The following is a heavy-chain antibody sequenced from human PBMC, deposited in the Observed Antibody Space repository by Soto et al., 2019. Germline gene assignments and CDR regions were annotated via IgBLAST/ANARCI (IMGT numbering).Heavy chain of an antibody. J-gene: IGHJ6*02. CDR1: GFTFSSYG. CDR2: IWYDGSNK. V-gene: IGHV3-33*01. CDR3: ARDLTPYYDILTSPSSYYYVMAV. D-gene: IGHD3-9*01. Sequence: QVQLVESGGGVVQPGRSLRLSCAASGFTFSSYGMHWVRQAPGKGLEWVAVIWYDGSNKYYADSVKGRFTISRDNSKNTLYLQMNSLRAEDTAVYYCARDLTPYYDILTSPSSYYYVMAVWAKGPRSPSP.